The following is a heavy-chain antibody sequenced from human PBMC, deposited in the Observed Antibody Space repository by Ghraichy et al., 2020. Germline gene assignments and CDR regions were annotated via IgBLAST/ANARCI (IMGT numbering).Heavy chain of an antibody. Sequence: LSLTCAASGFTFSSYAMSWVRQAPGKGLEWVSAISASGGSTYYADSVKGRFTISRDNSKNTLYLQMNSLRAEDTAVYYCAKGYDSSASDYWGQGTLVTVSS. CDR2: ISASGGST. V-gene: IGHV3-23*01. CDR1: GFTFSSYA. CDR3: AKGYDSSASDY. D-gene: IGHD3-22*01. J-gene: IGHJ4*02.